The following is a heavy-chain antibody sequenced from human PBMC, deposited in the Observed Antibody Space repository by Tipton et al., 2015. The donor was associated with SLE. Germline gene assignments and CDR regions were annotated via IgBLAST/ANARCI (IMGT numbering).Heavy chain of an antibody. CDR3: ARSGSYYNDAFDI. V-gene: IGHV3-23*01. D-gene: IGHD1-26*01. J-gene: IGHJ3*02. CDR2: ISGSGTTT. CDR1: GFTFSNYA. Sequence: SLRLSCAASGFTFSNYAMTWVRQAPGKGLEWVSGISGSGTTTDYADSVKGRFTISRDNAKNSLYLQMNSLRAEDTAVYYCARSGSYYNDAFDIWGQGTMVIVSS.